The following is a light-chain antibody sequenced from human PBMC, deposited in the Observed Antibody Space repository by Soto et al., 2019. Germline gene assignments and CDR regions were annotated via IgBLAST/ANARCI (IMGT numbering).Light chain of an antibody. Sequence: DIQMTQSPSTLSGSVGDRVTITCRASQSISSWLAWYQQKPGKAPKLLIYDASSLESGVPSRFSGSGSGTDFTLTISSLQPEDFATYYCQQSYNTPPTFGQGTKVDIK. V-gene: IGKV1-5*01. CDR1: QSISSW. J-gene: IGKJ1*01. CDR2: DAS. CDR3: QQSYNTPPT.